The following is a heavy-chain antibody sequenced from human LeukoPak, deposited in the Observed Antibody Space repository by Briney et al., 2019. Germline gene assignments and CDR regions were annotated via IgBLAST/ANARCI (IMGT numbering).Heavy chain of an antibody. V-gene: IGHV1-2*02. CDR2: INPNSGGT. CDR1: GYTFTGYY. CDR3: ARAVLRYFDWLSVFQH. D-gene: IGHD3-9*01. Sequence: GASVKVSCKASGYTFTGYYMHWVRQALGQGLEWMGWINPNSGGTNYAQKFQGRVTMTRDTSISTAYMELSRLRSDDTAVYYCARAVLRYFDWLSVFQHWGQGTLVTVSS. J-gene: IGHJ1*01.